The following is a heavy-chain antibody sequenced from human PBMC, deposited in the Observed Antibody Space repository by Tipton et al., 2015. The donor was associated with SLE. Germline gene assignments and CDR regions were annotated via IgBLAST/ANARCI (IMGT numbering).Heavy chain of an antibody. CDR2: ISYDGSKK. V-gene: IGHV3-30*04. CDR3: AREAYYDISDGYFDY. Sequence: SLRLSCAASGFTFSSYAMHWVRQAPGKGLEWVVVISYDGSKKYYADSVKGRFTISRDNSKNTLYLQMNSLRAEDTAVYYCAREAYYDISDGYFDYWGQGTLVTVSS. D-gene: IGHD3-9*01. J-gene: IGHJ4*02. CDR1: GFTFSSYA.